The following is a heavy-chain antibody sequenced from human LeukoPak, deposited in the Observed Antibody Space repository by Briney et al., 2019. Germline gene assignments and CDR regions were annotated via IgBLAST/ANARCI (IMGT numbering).Heavy chain of an antibody. CDR2: IYYSGST. J-gene: IGHJ4*02. Sequence: SETLSLTCTVSGGSISSYYWSWIRQPPGKGLEWIGYIYYSGSTYYNPSLKSRVTISVDTSKNQFSLKLSSVTAADTAVYYCARDQGGFGEKGYYFDYWGQGTLVTVSS. D-gene: IGHD3-10*01. V-gene: IGHV4-59*12. CDR3: ARDQGGFGEKGYYFDY. CDR1: GGSISSYY.